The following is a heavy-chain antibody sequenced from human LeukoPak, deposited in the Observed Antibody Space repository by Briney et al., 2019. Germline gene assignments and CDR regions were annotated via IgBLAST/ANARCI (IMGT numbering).Heavy chain of an antibody. V-gene: IGHV4-59*11. CDR1: GGSISSHY. CDR2: IYYTGST. J-gene: IGHJ4*02. CDR3: ARSDGAGATDY. Sequence: SETLSPTCSVSGGSISSHYWSWMRQPPGKGLEWIGYIYYTGSTDYNPSLKSRVTISVDTSKNQLSLKLSSVTAADAAVYYCARSDGAGATDYWGQGTLVTVSS. D-gene: IGHD1-26*01.